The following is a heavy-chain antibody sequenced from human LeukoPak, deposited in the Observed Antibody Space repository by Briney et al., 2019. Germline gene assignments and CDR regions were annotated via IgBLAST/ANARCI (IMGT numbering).Heavy chain of an antibody. D-gene: IGHD3-22*01. CDR2: IYPGDSDT. Sequence: GEPLKISCEGSGYSFTSYWIGWVRQMPGEGLEWVAIIYPGDSDTIYSPSFQGQVTISADNSISTAYLQWSSLKASDTAMYYCARSSDSSGFYDYFDYWGQGTLVTVSS. CDR1: GYSFTSYW. J-gene: IGHJ4*02. CDR3: ARSSDSSGFYDYFDY. V-gene: IGHV5-51*01.